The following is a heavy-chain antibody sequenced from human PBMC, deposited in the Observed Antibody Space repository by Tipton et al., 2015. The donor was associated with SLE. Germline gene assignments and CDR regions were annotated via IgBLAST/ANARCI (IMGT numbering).Heavy chain of an antibody. CDR1: GFTFSSYG. Sequence: SLRLSCAASGFTFSSYGMHWVRQAPGKGLEWVAFIRYDGRNKYYADSVKGRFTISRDNSKNTLYLQMNSLRAEDTAVYYCARVFVTMVQGAKPRGSFQHWGQGTLVTVSS. V-gene: IGHV3-30*02. CDR3: ARVFVTMVQGAKPRGSFQH. CDR2: IRYDGRNK. D-gene: IGHD3-10*01. J-gene: IGHJ1*01.